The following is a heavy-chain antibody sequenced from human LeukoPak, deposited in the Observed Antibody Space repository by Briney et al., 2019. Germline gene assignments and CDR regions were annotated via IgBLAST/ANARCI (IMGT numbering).Heavy chain of an antibody. Sequence: SETLSLTCTVSGGSISSSSYYWGWIRQPPGKGLEWIGSIYYSGSTYYNPSLKSRVTISVDTSKNQFSLKLSSVTAADTAVYYCARDSVGGTGHDAFDIWGQGTMATVSS. CDR3: ARDSVGGTGHDAFDI. CDR2: IYYSGST. CDR1: GGSISSSSYY. J-gene: IGHJ3*02. D-gene: IGHD1-26*01. V-gene: IGHV4-39*07.